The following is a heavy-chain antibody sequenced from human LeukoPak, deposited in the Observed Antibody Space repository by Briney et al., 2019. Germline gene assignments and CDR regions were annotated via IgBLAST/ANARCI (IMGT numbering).Heavy chain of an antibody. Sequence: PGGSLRLSCAASGFTVSTNYMGWVRQAPGKGLEWVSVLYHGGSTYYADSVKGRFTISRDNSKNTVYLQMNSLRVEDTAVYYCAKDALSAVTTFDYWGQGTLVTVSS. CDR2: LYHGGST. V-gene: IGHV3-53*01. J-gene: IGHJ4*02. CDR1: GFTVSTNY. D-gene: IGHD4-17*01. CDR3: AKDALSAVTTFDY.